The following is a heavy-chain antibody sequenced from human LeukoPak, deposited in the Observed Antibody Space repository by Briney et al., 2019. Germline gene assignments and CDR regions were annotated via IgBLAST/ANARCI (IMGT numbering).Heavy chain of an antibody. CDR2: IIPIFGTA. CDR3: ASGASDRPVDY. D-gene: IGHD3-10*01. V-gene: IGHV1-69*06. J-gene: IGHJ4*02. CDR1: GGTFSSYA. Sequence: SVKVSCKASGGTFSSYAISWVRQAPGQGLEWMGGIIPIFGTANYAQKFQGRVTITADKSTSTAYMELSSLRSEDTAVYYCASGASDRPVDYWGQGTLVTVSS.